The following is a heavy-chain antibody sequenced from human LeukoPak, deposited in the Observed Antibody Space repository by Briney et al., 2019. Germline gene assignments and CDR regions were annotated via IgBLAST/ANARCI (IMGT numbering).Heavy chain of an antibody. V-gene: IGHV1-2*02. CDR1: GYTFTSYY. D-gene: IGHD3-22*01. Sequence: GASVKVSCKASGYTFTSYYMHWVRQAPGQGLEWMGWINGNSGDTNYTQSFQGRVTMTRDTSISTVYMELSRLRSDDTAVYYCAGAPGRTSYSDSGAYYFFDYWAQGTLVTVSS. CDR3: AGAPGRTSYSDSGAYYFFDY. J-gene: IGHJ4*02. CDR2: INGNSGDT.